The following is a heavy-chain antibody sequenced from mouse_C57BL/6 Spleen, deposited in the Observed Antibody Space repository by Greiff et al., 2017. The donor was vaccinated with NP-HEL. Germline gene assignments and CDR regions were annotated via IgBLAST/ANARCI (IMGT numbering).Heavy chain of an antibody. CDR3: ASPDYSNSYYFDY. D-gene: IGHD2-5*01. V-gene: IGHV5-17*01. Sequence: EVQGVESGGGLVKPGGSLKLSCAASGFTFSDYGMHWVRQAPEKGLEWVAYISSGSSTIYYADTVKGRFTISRENAKNTLFLQMTSLRSEDTAMYYCASPDYSNSYYFDYWGQGTTLTVSS. CDR2: ISSGSSTI. CDR1: GFTFSDYG. J-gene: IGHJ2*01.